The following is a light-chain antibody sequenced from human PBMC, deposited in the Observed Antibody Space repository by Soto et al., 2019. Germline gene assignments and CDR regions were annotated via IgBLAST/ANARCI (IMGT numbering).Light chain of an antibody. Sequence: DIQMTQSPSSLSASVGDRVTITCRASLAIRNDLGWYAASSLQSGVPSRFSGSGSGTEFTLTISSLQPEDFATYYCLQHNTYPWTFGQGTKVEIK. CDR2: AS. V-gene: IGKV1-17*01. CDR1: LAIRND. J-gene: IGKJ1*01. CDR3: LQHNTYPWT.